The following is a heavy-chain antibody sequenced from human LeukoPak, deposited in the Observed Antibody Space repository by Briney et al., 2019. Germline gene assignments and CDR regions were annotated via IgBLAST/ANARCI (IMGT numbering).Heavy chain of an antibody. J-gene: IGHJ4*02. CDR1: GFTFDDYG. CDR3: ARWGSYDSSGYMSFNDY. CDR2: INWNGGST. V-gene: IGHV3-20*04. D-gene: IGHD3-22*01. Sequence: PGGSLRLSCAASGFTFDDYGMSWVRQAPGKVLEWVSGINWNGGSTGYADSVKGRFTISRDNAKNSLYLQMNSLRAEDTALYYCARWGSYDSSGYMSFNDYWGQGTLVTVSS.